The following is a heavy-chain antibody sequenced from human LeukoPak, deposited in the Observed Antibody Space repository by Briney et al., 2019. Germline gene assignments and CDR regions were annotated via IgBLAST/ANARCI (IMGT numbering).Heavy chain of an antibody. CDR1: GGSISSYY. Sequence: SETLSLTCTVSGGSISSYYWSWIRQPAGKGLEWIGRIYISGSTNYNPSLKSRVTMSVDTSKNQFSLKLASVTAADTAIYYCAKGAGGFSYYNWFDPWGQGTLVTVSS. V-gene: IGHV4-4*07. D-gene: IGHD5-18*01. CDR3: AKGAGGFSYYNWFDP. J-gene: IGHJ5*02. CDR2: IYISGST.